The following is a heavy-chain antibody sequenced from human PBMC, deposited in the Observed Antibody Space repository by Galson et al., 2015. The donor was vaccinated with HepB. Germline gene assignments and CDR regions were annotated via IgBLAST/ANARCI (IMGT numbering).Heavy chain of an antibody. J-gene: IGHJ4*02. CDR3: ARGFDGSGTFDY. V-gene: IGHV3-53*04. D-gene: IGHD3-10*01. CDR1: GFTVSSNY. Sequence: SLRLSCAASGFTVSSNYMSWVRQAPGKGLEWVSVIYSGGSTYYADSVEGRSTISRHNSKNTLYLQMNSLRAEDTAVYYCARGFDGSGTFDYWGQGTLVTVSS. CDR2: IYSGGST.